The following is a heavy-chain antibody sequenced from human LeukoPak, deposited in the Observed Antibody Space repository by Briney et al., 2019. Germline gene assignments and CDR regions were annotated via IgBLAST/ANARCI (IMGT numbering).Heavy chain of an antibody. V-gene: IGHV3-23*01. D-gene: IGHD3-10*01. J-gene: IGHJ2*01. CDR1: GFTFMNYV. Sequence: PGRSLRLSCSGSGFTFMNYVMAWVRQAPGKGLEWVSSIRLGGGLTHSADPVKGRFIISRDMNTLFLQMNNLRPEDTAMYYCARKITMVRGPLIKGYFDLWGRGTLVSVSS. CDR3: ARKITMVRGPLIKGYFDL. CDR2: IRLGGGLT.